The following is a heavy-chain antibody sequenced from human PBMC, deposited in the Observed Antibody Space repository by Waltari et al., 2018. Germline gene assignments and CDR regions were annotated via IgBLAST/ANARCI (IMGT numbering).Heavy chain of an antibody. CDR1: VLIYSTYG. CDR2: ISGGGQST. V-gene: IGHV3-23*01. D-gene: IGHD1-1*01. J-gene: IGHJ2*01. CDR3: AKAGRYSGDYWYLDL. Sequence: EVQLLESGGGLLLPGGSLSLSCAASVLIYSTYGLSEVRQSPGKGLEWVSAISGGGQSTYYADSVKGRFTISRDNSKNTLFLQMSSLRAEDLAAYYCAKAGRYSGDYWYLDLWGRGTLVTVSS.